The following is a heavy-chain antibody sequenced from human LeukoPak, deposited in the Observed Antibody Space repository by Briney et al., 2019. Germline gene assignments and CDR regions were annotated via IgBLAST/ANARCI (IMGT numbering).Heavy chain of an antibody. J-gene: IGHJ4*02. CDR1: GFTFSSYS. D-gene: IGHD1-26*01. V-gene: IGHV3-21*01. Sequence: GGSLRLSCAASGFTFSSYSMNWVRQAPGKGLEWVSSISSSSSYIYYADSVKGRFTISRDNAKNSLYLQMNSLRAEGTAVYYCARGIGVGIVGATSYYFDYWGQGTLVTVSS. CDR3: ARGIGVGIVGATSYYFDY. CDR2: ISSSSSYI.